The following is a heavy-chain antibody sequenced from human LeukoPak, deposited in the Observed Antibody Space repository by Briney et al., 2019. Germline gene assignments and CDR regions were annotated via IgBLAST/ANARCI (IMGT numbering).Heavy chain of an antibody. CDR1: GFSFSNYA. CDR3: AKSLYGGCDY. CDR2: ISGSGGST. D-gene: IGHD3-16*02. V-gene: IGHV3-23*01. Sequence: GGSLRLSCVPSGFSFSNYAMSWVRQAPGKGLEWVSSISGSGGSTHYVDSVKGRFTISRDKTKNTLYLQMNSLRVEDTAVYYCAKSLYGGCDYWGQGTVVTVSS. J-gene: IGHJ4*02.